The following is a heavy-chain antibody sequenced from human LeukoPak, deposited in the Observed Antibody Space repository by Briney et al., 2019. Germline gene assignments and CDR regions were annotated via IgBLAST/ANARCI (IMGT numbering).Heavy chain of an antibody. CDR2: ISSSGSTI. CDR1: GFTVSGNY. CDR3: AGGGFGEAYYYYYYMDV. J-gene: IGHJ6*03. V-gene: IGHV3-11*01. D-gene: IGHD3-10*01. Sequence: PGGSLRLSCAVSGFTVSGNYMSWVRQAPGEGLEWVSYISSSGSTIYYADSVKGRFTISRDNAKNSLYLQMNSLRAEDPAVYYWAGGGFGEAYYYYYYMDVWGKGTTVTVSS.